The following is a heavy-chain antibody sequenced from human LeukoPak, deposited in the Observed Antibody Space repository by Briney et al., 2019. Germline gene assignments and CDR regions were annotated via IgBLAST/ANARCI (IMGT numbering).Heavy chain of an antibody. D-gene: IGHD2-15*01. Sequence: SETLSLTCTVSGGSISSYYWSWIRQPPGKGLEWIGYIYYSGSTNYNPSLKSRVTISVDTSKNQFSLKLSSVTAADTAVYYCARARSNCSGGSCYSGPFDYWGQGTLVTVSS. CDR2: IYYSGST. V-gene: IGHV4-59*01. J-gene: IGHJ4*02. CDR3: ARARSNCSGGSCYSGPFDY. CDR1: GGSISSYY.